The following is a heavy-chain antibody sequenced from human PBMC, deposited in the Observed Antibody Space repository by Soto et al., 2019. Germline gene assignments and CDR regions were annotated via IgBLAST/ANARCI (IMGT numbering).Heavy chain of an antibody. D-gene: IGHD3-10*01. CDR3: ANRSPKWYLDL. Sequence: QVQLQESGPGLVKPSETLSLTCTVSAGSISSYYWSWIRQPPGKGLEWIGYIYYSGSTNYNPSLKSRLTISVSTSTKQISLKLSSATAAETAVYECANRSPKWYLDLWGRCTLVTVSS. J-gene: IGHJ2*01. V-gene: IGHV4-59*01. CDR1: AGSISSYY. CDR2: IYYSGST.